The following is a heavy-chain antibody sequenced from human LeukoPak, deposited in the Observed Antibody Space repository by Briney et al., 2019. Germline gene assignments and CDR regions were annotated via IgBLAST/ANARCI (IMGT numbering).Heavy chain of an antibody. CDR1: GGSISSYY. V-gene: IGHV4-59*01. CDR3: ARERNDAFDI. D-gene: IGHD1-14*01. CDR2: IYYSGST. Sequence: SETLSLTCTVSGGSISSYYWSWIRQPPGKGLEWIGYIYYSGSTNYXPSLXSRVTISVDTSKNQFSLKLSSVTAADTAVYYCARERNDAFDIWGQGTMVTVSS. J-gene: IGHJ3*02.